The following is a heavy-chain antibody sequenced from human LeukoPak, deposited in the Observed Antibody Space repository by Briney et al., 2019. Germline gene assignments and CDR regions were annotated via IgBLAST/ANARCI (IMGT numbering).Heavy chain of an antibody. CDR2: VFPSGST. CDR3: ARGGASGSYFDP. Sequence: PSETLSLTCTVSGDSISSYFWGWIRLPAGKGLEWIGRVFPSGSTNYNPSLKSRVTMSVDTSKNQFSLKLSSLTAADTAVYYCARGGASGSYFDPWGQGTLVTVSS. J-gene: IGHJ5*02. V-gene: IGHV4-4*07. D-gene: IGHD1-26*01. CDR1: GDSISSYF.